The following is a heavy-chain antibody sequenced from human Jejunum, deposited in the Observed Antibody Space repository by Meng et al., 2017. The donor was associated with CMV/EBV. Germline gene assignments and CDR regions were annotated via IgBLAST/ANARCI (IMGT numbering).Heavy chain of an antibody. CDR3: ARRDCSGSSCYFEY. Sequence: SGYNFTRYYIHWVRQAPGQGLEWMGIINPSAGSTTYAQKFQGRVTMTRDTSTSTIYLEVSSLTSEDTAVYYCARRDCSGSSCYFEYWGQGTLVTVSS. J-gene: IGHJ4*02. CDR2: INPSAGST. V-gene: IGHV1-46*01. CDR1: GYNFTRYY. D-gene: IGHD2-2*01.